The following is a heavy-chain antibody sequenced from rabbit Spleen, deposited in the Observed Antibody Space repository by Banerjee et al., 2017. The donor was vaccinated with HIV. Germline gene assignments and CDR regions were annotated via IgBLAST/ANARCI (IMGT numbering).Heavy chain of an antibody. CDR1: GVSLNDKDV. J-gene: IGHJ4*01. V-gene: IGHV1S45*01. CDR2: INIVTGKS. D-gene: IGHD1-1*01. CDR3: ARDLVAVIGWNFNL. Sequence: EQLEESGGGLVKPEGSLTLTCKASGVSLNDKDVMCWVRQAPGKGLEWIACINIVTGKSVDASWAKVRFTMSRTSSTTVTLQMTSLTDADTATYFCARDLVAVIGWNFNLWGQGTLVTVS.